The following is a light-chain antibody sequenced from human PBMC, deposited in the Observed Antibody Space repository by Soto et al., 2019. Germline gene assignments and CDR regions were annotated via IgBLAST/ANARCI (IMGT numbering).Light chain of an antibody. CDR3: QQRSNWPLT. CDR1: QSVSSY. CDR2: DAS. J-gene: IGKJ4*01. Sequence: EIVLTQSPATLSLSPGERATLSCRASQSVSSYLAWYQQKPGQAPRLLIYDASNRATGIPARFSGSGSGTDFTLPIRSLDPEAFAVYYCQQRSNWPLTFAGGTKVAIK. V-gene: IGKV3-11*01.